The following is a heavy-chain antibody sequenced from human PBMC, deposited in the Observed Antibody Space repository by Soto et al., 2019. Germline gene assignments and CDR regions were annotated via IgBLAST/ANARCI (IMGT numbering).Heavy chain of an antibody. Sequence: GASVKVCCKASGFTFTSSAMQWVRQARGQRLEWIGWIVVGSGNTNYAQKFQERVTITRDMSTSTAYMELSSLRSEDTAVYYCAADRWEQLGYYYMDVWGKGTTVTVSS. D-gene: IGHD6-6*01. CDR3: AADRWEQLGYYYMDV. V-gene: IGHV1-58*02. CDR2: IVVGSGNT. CDR1: GFTFTSSA. J-gene: IGHJ6*03.